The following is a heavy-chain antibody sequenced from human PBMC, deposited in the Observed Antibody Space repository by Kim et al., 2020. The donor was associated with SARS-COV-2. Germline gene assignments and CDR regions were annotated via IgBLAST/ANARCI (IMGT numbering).Heavy chain of an antibody. D-gene: IGHD1-26*01. CDR3: ARVSLLGVGARLFDY. V-gene: IGHV1-18*01. J-gene: IGHJ4*02. CDR1: GYTFTSYG. CDR2: ISAYNGNT. Sequence: ASVKVSCKASGYTFTSYGISWVRQAPGQGLEWMGWISAYNGNTNYAQKLQGRVTMTTDTSTSTAYMELRSLRSDDTAVYYCARVSLLGVGARLFDYWGQGTLVTVSS.